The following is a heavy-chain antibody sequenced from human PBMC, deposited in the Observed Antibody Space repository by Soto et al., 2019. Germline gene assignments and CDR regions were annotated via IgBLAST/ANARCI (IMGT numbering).Heavy chain of an antibody. CDR1: GDSINSDKYY. CDR2: IYYRGNT. D-gene: IGHD3-9*01. CDR3: ARLEGLATISYYFDF. V-gene: IGHV4-39*01. Sequence: QLQLQESGPGLVKPSETLSLTCSVSGDSINSDKYYWGWIRQPPGKGLEWIGSIYYRGNTYYNPSLQARVPISLDKSKSQFSLKLNSVTAADSAVYFCARLEGLATISYYFDFWGQGALVTVSS. J-gene: IGHJ4*02.